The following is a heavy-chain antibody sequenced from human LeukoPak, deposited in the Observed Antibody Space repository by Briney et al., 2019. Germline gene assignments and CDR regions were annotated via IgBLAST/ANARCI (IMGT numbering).Heavy chain of an antibody. Sequence: GGSLRLSCAASGFTFSSYWMSWVRQAPGKGLEWVANIKQDGSEKYYVDSVKGRFTISRDNAKKSLCLQMNSLRAEDTAVYYCASWGIYYGMDVWGKGTTVTVSS. CDR1: GFTFSSYW. D-gene: IGHD3-16*01. CDR2: IKQDGSEK. V-gene: IGHV3-7*01. J-gene: IGHJ6*04. CDR3: ASWGIYYGMDV.